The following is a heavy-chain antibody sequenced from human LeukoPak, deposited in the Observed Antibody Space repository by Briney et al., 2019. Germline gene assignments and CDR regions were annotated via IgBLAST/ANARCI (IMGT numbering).Heavy chain of an antibody. CDR1: GFTFSNAW. Sequence: GGSLRLSCAASGFTFSNAWMNWVRQAPGKGLGWVSSISSSSSYIYYADSVKGRFTISRDNAKNSLYLQMNSLRAEDTAVYYCARDRLVYWGQGTLVTVSS. D-gene: IGHD2-21*01. V-gene: IGHV3-21*01. CDR2: ISSSSSYI. CDR3: ARDRLVY. J-gene: IGHJ4*02.